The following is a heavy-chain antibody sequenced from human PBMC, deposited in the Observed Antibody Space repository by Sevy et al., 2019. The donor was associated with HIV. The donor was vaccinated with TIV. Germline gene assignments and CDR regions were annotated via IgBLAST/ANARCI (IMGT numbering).Heavy chain of an antibody. J-gene: IGHJ4*02. CDR2: ISAYNGNT. CDR1: GYTFTSYG. V-gene: IGHV1-18*01. Sequence: ASVKVSCKASGYTFTSYGISWVRQAPGQGLEWMGWISAYNGNTNYAQKLQGRVTMTTDTSTSTDYMELRSLRSDDTAAYYCAREPGYGDYVAPFDYWGQGTLVTVSS. CDR3: AREPGYGDYVAPFDY. D-gene: IGHD4-17*01.